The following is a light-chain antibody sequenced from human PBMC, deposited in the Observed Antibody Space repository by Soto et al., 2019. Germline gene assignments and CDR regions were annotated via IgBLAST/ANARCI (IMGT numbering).Light chain of an antibody. V-gene: IGKV3-20*01. CDR1: QSLRNSY. Sequence: EIVLTQSPCTLSLSPGERATLSCRASQSLRNSYLAWYQQKPGQTPRLLIHSASSRATGIPDRFSGSGSGTDFTLTISMLEPEDFAVYYCQQFNNSPLTFGGGTKVEIK. CDR2: SAS. J-gene: IGKJ4*01. CDR3: QQFNNSPLT.